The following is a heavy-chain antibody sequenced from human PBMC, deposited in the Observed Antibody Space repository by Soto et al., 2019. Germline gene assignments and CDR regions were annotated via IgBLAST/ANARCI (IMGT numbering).Heavy chain of an antibody. J-gene: IGHJ4*02. CDR1: GYIFINHG. D-gene: IGHD3-10*01. Sequence: QVQLEQSGDEVKKPGASVKVSCKASGYIFINHGISWVRQAPGQGLEYMGWISPSNGNTNYAPSFQGSVTMTTDTSSTSAYLQLRSLRSDYTAVYYCAREQITMFGVVNAYWGQGTLVTVSS. CDR3: AREQITMFGVVNAY. CDR2: ISPSNGNT. V-gene: IGHV1-18*01.